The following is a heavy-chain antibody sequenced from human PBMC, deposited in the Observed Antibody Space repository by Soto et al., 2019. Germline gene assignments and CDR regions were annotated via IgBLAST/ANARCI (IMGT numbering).Heavy chain of an antibody. CDR2: INPNGGST. J-gene: IGHJ4*02. CDR1: GYSFTSYY. CDR3: ARGAFVSF. V-gene: IGHV1-46*03. Sequence: QVQLVQSGAEVKKPGAAVKVSCRTSGYSFTSYYIHWVRQATGQGLEWMGLINPNGGSTSYAQRFQVRVTMTIDTSTTTVYMELSSLRSDDTAVYYCARGAFVSFWGQGTLVTVSS. D-gene: IGHD2-15*01.